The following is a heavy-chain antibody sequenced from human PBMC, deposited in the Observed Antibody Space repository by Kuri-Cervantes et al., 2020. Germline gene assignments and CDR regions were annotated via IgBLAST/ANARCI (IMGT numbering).Heavy chain of an antibody. CDR1: GFTLDDYA. Sequence: GGSLRLSCAASGFTLDDYAMHWVRQAPGKGLEWVSGISWNSGSIGYADSVKGRFTISRDNARNSLYLQMNSLRAEDTAVYYCATLALSIAARPLIYMDVWGKGTTVTVSS. CDR2: ISWNSGSI. CDR3: ATLALSIAARPLIYMDV. D-gene: IGHD6-6*01. V-gene: IGHV3-9*01. J-gene: IGHJ6*03.